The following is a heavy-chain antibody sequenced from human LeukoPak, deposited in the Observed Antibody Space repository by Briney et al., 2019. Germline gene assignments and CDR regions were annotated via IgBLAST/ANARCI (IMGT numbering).Heavy chain of an antibody. CDR2: INGNTGNA. CDR1: GYTFTSYG. D-gene: IGHD3-16*01. V-gene: IGHV1-18*01. CDR3: VRDFHYASDY. J-gene: IGHJ4*02. Sequence: ASVKVSCKATGYTFTSYGISWVRQAPGQGLEWMGWINGNTGNAKYAQKLQGRVTFTTDTSTSTVYMELRSLRSDDTAVYYCVRDFHYASDYWGQGTLVTVPS.